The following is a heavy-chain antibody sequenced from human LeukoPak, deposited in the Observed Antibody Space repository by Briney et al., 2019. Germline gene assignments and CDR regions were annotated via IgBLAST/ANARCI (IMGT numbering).Heavy chain of an antibody. V-gene: IGHV3-11*04. J-gene: IGHJ3*02. CDR1: GFTFSDYY. D-gene: IGHD3-22*01. CDR2: ISSSGSII. Sequence: GSLRLSCAASGFTFSDYYMNWIRQAPGKGLEWVSYISSSGSIIYYADSVKGRFTISRDNAKNSLYMQMNSLRAEDTAVYYCARGTHYYNTSRYWDDGGDAFDIWGQGTMVTVSS. CDR3: ARGTHYYNTSRYWDDGGDAFDI.